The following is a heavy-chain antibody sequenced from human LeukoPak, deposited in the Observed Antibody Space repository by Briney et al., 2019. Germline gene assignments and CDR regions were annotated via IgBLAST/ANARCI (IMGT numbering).Heavy chain of an antibody. V-gene: IGHV4-34*01. CDR1: GGSFSGYY. CDR2: INHSGST. J-gene: IGHJ4*02. D-gene: IGHD5-24*01. CDR3: ARRRNGYNPFLDY. Sequence: PSETLSLTCAVYGGSFSGYYWSWIRPPPGKGLEWTGEINHSGSTNYNPSLKSRVTISVDTSKNQFSLKLSSVTAADTAVYYCARRRNGYNPFLDYWGQGTLVTVSS.